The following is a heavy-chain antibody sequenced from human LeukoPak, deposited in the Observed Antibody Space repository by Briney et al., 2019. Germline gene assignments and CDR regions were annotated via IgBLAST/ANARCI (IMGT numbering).Heavy chain of an antibody. D-gene: IGHD2-15*01. Sequence: ASVKVSCKASGYSFTDYYIYWVRQAPGQGLEWMGWIGPGSGGTNSAQKFQGRVSMTRDTSISTVYMELSRLTSDDTAAYYCTKAGYCSGGSCSDWFDPWGQGTLVTVSS. CDR2: IGPGSGGT. V-gene: IGHV1-2*02. CDR3: TKAGYCSGGSCSDWFDP. CDR1: GYSFTDYY. J-gene: IGHJ5*02.